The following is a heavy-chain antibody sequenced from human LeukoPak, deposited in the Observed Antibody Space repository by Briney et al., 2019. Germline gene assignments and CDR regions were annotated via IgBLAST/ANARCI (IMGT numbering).Heavy chain of an antibody. V-gene: IGHV3-23*01. Sequence: GGSLRLSCAASGFTVSSYVMTWVRQAPGKGLEWVSSISGSDDTTYYADSVKGRSTISRDNWKNTVSLQVHRLRPEDTAVYYCARAGSHYYGSGSGFYFDYWGQRTLVTVSS. CDR2: ISGSDDTT. D-gene: IGHD3-10*01. CDR1: GFTVSSYV. J-gene: IGHJ4*02. CDR3: ARAGSHYYGSGSGFYFDY.